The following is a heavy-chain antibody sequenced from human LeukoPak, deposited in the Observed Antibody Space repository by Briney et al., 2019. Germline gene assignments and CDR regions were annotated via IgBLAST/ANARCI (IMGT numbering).Heavy chain of an antibody. CDR2: ISGSGYST. CDR1: GFTFSNYG. D-gene: IGHD6-13*01. J-gene: IGHJ4*02. CDR3: AKDPIYSSSWYYFDY. V-gene: IGHV3-23*01. Sequence: PGGSLRLSCAASGFTFSNYGMSWVRQAPGKGLEWVSVISGSGYSTYYADSVKGRFTISRDNSKNTLYLQMNSLRAEDTAVYYCAKDPIYSSSWYYFDYWGQGTLVTASS.